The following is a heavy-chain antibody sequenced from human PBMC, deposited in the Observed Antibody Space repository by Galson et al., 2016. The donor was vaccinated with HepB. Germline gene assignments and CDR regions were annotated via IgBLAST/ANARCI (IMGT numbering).Heavy chain of an antibody. CDR2: ILYDGSNK. V-gene: IGHV3-30-3*01. Sequence: LRLSCAASGFTFSTSAMHWVRQAPGKGLEWVAVILYDGSNKYYADSVKGRFTISRDNSKNTLYLQMKSLSAEDTAVYYCARDGGPYGDYVLYYFDYWGQGTLVTVSS. CDR3: ARDGGPYGDYVLYYFDY. CDR1: GFTFSTSA. D-gene: IGHD4-17*01. J-gene: IGHJ4*02.